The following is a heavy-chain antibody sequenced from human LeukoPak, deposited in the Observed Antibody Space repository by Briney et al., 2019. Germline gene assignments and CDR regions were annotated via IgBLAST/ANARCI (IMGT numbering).Heavy chain of an antibody. D-gene: IGHD5-18*01. CDR1: GYTFSSYY. Sequence: ASVKVSCKASGYTFSSYYMHWVRQAPGQGLEWVGIINPSGSSTTYAQKLQGRVTLTRDTSTSTLYMELSSLRSEDTAVYYCARRPLDSYGYDYWGQGTLVTVPS. CDR3: ARRPLDSYGYDY. CDR2: INPSGSST. J-gene: IGHJ4*02. V-gene: IGHV1-46*04.